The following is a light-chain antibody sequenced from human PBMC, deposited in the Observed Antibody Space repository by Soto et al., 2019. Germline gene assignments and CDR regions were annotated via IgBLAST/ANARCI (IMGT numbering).Light chain of an antibody. CDR2: AAS. CDR3: QQLDSYPLI. V-gene: IGKV1-9*01. Sequence: DILLTQAPSFLSAAVGDRVTITCRASQGIASHLAWYQQKPGKAPKVLISAASTLQTGVPSRFSGSGSGTDFTLTISSLQPEDCATYYCQQLDSYPLIFGGGTKVEIE. CDR1: QGIASH. J-gene: IGKJ4*01.